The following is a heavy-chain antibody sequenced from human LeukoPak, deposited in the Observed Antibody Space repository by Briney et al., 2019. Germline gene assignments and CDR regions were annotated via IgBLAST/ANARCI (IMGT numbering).Heavy chain of an antibody. CDR1: GFTFSSYA. CDR3: AKKTSIVGAFDY. J-gene: IGHJ4*02. Sequence: PGGSLILSCAASGFTFSSYAMSWVRQAPGKGLEWVSTIRSSGGSTHYADSVKGRFTISRDNSKNTLYLQMNSLRAEDTAVYYCAKKTSIVGAFDYWGQGTLVTVSS. D-gene: IGHD1-26*01. CDR2: IRSSGGST. V-gene: IGHV3-23*01.